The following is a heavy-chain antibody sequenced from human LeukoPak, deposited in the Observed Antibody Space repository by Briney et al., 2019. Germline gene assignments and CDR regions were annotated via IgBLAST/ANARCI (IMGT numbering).Heavy chain of an antibody. CDR1: GFTFSNAW. Sequence: GGSLRLSCAASGFTFSNAWMSWVRQAPGKGLEWVAVISYDGSNKYYADSVKGRFTISRDNSKSTLYLQMNSLRAEDTAVYYCARELSLGWELLLDYWGQGTLVTVSS. D-gene: IGHD1-26*01. J-gene: IGHJ4*02. CDR3: ARELSLGWELLLDY. V-gene: IGHV3-30-3*01. CDR2: ISYDGSNK.